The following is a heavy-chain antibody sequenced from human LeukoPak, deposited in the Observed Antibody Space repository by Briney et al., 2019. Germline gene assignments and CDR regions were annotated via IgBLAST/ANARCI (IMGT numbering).Heavy chain of an antibody. CDR1: GYSISSGYY. CDR2: IYHSGSA. V-gene: IGHV4-38-2*01. D-gene: IGHD5-12*01. Sequence: SETLSLTCAVSGYSISSGYYWGWIRQPPGKGLEWIGSIYHSGSAYYNPSLKSRVTISVDTSTNQFSLKLSSVTAADTAVYYCARGGGYDEYYYYYYMDVWGKGTTVTVSS. CDR3: ARGGGYDEYYYYYYMDV. J-gene: IGHJ6*03.